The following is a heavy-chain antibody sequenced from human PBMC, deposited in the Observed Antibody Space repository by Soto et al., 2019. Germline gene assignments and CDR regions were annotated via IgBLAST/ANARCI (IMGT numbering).Heavy chain of an antibody. CDR3: VKDESINWYSGHFRH. CDR1: GFTFDDYA. D-gene: IGHD6-13*01. Sequence: HPGGSLRLSCAASGFTFDDYAMHWVRQVPGKGLEWVSGINWSSGSIGYGDSVKGRFAISRDNAKNSLHLQMNSLSAEDTAFYYCVKDESINWYSGHFRHWGQGTLVTVSS. J-gene: IGHJ1*01. CDR2: INWSSGSI. V-gene: IGHV3-9*01.